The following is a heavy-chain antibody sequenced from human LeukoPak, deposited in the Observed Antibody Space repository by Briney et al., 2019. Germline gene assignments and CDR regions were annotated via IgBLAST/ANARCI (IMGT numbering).Heavy chain of an antibody. D-gene: IGHD3-22*01. CDR2: ISSSGSTI. J-gene: IGHJ4*02. CDR1: GSTFSDYY. Sequence: GGSLRLSCAASGSTFSDYYTSWIRQAPGKGLEWVSYISSSGSTIYYADSVKGRFTISRDNSKNTLYLQVNSLRAEDTALYYCAKDISYYDSSGINWGQGTLVTVSS. V-gene: IGHV3-11*01. CDR3: AKDISYYDSSGIN.